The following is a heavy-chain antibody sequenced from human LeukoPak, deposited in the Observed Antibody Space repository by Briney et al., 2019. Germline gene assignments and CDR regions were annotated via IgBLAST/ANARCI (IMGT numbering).Heavy chain of an antibody. V-gene: IGHV3-30*03. CDR3: ARDYGDYLEYFQH. D-gene: IGHD4-17*01. Sequence: GGSLRLSCAASGFTFSSYGMHWVRRAPGKGLEWVAVISYDGSNKYYADSVKGRFTISRDNSKNTLYLQMNSLRAEDTAVYYCARDYGDYLEYFQHWGQGTLVTVSS. CDR1: GFTFSSYG. CDR2: ISYDGSNK. J-gene: IGHJ1*01.